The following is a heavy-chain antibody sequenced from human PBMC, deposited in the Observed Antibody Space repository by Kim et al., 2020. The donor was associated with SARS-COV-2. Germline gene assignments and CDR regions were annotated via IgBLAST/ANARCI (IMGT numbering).Heavy chain of an antibody. D-gene: IGHD5-18*01. CDR1: GFTFSSYD. Sequence: GGSLRLSCAASGFTFSSYDMHWVRQATGKGLEWVSAIGTAGDTYYPGSVKGRFTISRENAKNSLYLQMNSLRAGDTAVYYCARGIRGIQLWPYYYYYGMDVWGQGTTVTVSS. CDR2: IGTAGDT. J-gene: IGHJ6*02. V-gene: IGHV3-13*01. CDR3: ARGIRGIQLWPYYYYYGMDV.